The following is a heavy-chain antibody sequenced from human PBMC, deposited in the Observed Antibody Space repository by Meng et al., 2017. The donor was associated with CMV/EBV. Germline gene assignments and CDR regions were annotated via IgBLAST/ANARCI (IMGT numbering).Heavy chain of an antibody. V-gene: IGHV3-66*01. CDR1: GFTVSSNY. CDR2: IYSGGST. J-gene: IGHJ5*02. CDR3: ARDRLLGWFDP. Sequence: EVQRVESGGGLVQPGGSLSLSCAASGFTVSSNYMSWVRQAPRKGLEWVSVIYSGGSTYYADSVKGRFTISRDNSKNTLYLQMNSLRAEDTAVYYCARDRLLGWFDPWGQGTLVTVSS. D-gene: IGHD7-27*01.